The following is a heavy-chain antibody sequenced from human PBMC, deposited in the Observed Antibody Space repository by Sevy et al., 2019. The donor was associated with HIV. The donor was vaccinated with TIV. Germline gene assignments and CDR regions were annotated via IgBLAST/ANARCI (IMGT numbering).Heavy chain of an antibody. D-gene: IGHD5-12*01. V-gene: IGHV1-18*01. J-gene: IGHJ4*02. CDR3: ARSLDIVAKPAPFDY. CDR2: ISAYNGNT. CDR1: GYTFTSYG. Sequence: ASVKVSCKASGYTFTSYGISWVRQAPGQGLEWMGWISAYNGNTNYAQKLQGRVTMTTDTSTSTAYMELRSLRSDDTAVYYCARSLDIVAKPAPFDYCGQGTLVTVSS.